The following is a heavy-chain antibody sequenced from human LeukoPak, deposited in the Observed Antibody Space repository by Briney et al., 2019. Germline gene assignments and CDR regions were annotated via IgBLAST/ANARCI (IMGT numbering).Heavy chain of an antibody. CDR1: GFTFRSYE. CDR2: ISSSGSTI. Sequence: PGGSLTLSRAASGFTFRSYEMNWVRQAPGKGLEWVSYISSSGSTIYYADSVKGRFTISRENAKNSLYLQMNSLRAEDTAVYYCARDDAMGATIDYWGQGTLVTVSS. D-gene: IGHD1-26*01. CDR3: ARDDAMGATIDY. V-gene: IGHV3-48*03. J-gene: IGHJ4*02.